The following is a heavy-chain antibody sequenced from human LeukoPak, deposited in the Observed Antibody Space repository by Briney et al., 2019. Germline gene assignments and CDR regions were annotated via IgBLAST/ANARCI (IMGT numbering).Heavy chain of an antibody. J-gene: IGHJ6*02. D-gene: IGHD3-22*01. CDR1: GGSISSGGYS. CDR3: ARDTYYYDSSGYRYYYGMDV. V-gene: IGHV4-30-2*01. Sequence: SETLSLTCAVSGGSISSGGYSWSWIRQPPGKGLEWIGYIYHSGSTYYNPSLKSRVTISVDRSKNQFSLKLSSVTAADTAVYYCARDTYYYDSSGYRYYYGMDVWGQGTTVTVSS. CDR2: IYHSGST.